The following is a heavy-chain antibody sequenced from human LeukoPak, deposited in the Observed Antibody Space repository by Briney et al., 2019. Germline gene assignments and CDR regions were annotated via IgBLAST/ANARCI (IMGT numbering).Heavy chain of an antibody. J-gene: IGHJ4*02. Sequence: GGSLRLSCSASGFTSSRYAMHWVRQAAGKGLGYVSGINDNGGRTHYGDSVKGRFSISRDNSKNTLHLQMSTLRAEDTALYYCVKDVGGSYAFDYWGQGILVTVAS. CDR3: VKDVGGSYAFDY. CDR1: GFTSSRYA. D-gene: IGHD1-26*01. CDR2: INDNGGRT. V-gene: IGHV3-64D*09.